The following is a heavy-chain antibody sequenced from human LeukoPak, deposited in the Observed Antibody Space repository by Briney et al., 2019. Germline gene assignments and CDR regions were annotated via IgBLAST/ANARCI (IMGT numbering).Heavy chain of an antibody. D-gene: IGHD3-10*01. CDR2: ISYDGSNK. V-gene: IGHV3-30*18. J-gene: IGHJ4*02. CDR3: AKSGDNDYYGSGSHDY. CDR1: GFTFSSYG. Sequence: PGGSLRLSCAASGFTFSSYGMHWVRQAPGKGLEWVAVISYDGSNKYYADSVKGRFTISRDNSKNTLYLQMNSLRAEDTAVYYCAKSGDNDYYGSGSHDYWGQGTLVTVSS.